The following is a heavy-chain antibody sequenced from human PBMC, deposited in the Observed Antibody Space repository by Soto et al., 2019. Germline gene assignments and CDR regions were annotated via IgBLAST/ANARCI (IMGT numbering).Heavy chain of an antibody. CDR2: INPNSGGT. J-gene: IGHJ6*02. CDR1: GYTFTGYY. Sequence: ASVKVSCKASGYTFTGYYMHWVRQAPGQGLEWMGWINPNSGGTNYAQKFQGWVTMTRDTSISTAYMELSRLRSDDTAVYYCARGEAARHYYYYYYGMDVWGQGPTVTVYS. CDR3: ARGEAARHYYYYYYGMDV. V-gene: IGHV1-2*04. D-gene: IGHD6-6*01.